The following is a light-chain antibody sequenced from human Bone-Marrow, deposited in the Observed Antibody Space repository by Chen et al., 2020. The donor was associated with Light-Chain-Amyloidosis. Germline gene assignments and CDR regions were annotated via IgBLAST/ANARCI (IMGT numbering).Light chain of an antibody. CDR3: QVWDRSSDRPV. J-gene: IGLJ3*02. V-gene: IGLV3-21*02. Sequence: SYVLNQPSSVSVAPGQTATLACGGNNIGSTSVHWYQQTPGQAPLLVVYDDSDRPSGIPERLSGSNSGNTATLTISRVEAGDDADYYCQVWDRSSDRPVFGGGTKLTVL. CDR1: NIGSTS. CDR2: DDS.